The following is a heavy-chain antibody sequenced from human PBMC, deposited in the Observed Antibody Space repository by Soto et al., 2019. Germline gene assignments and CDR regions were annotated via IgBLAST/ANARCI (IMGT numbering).Heavy chain of an antibody. CDR3: ARQGHCSGGSCYHRYFDY. D-gene: IGHD2-15*01. CDR1: GFTFSSYS. CDR2: ISSSSSYI. V-gene: IGHV3-21*01. Sequence: GGSLRLSCAASGFTFSSYSMNWVRQAPGKGLEWVSSISSSSSYIYYADSVKGRFTISRDNAKNSLYLQMNSLRAEDTAVYYGARQGHCSGGSCYHRYFDYWGQGTLVTVSS. J-gene: IGHJ4*02.